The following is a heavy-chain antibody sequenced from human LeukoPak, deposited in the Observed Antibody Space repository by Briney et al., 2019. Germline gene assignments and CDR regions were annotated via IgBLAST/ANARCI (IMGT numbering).Heavy chain of an antibody. CDR2: INHSGST. J-gene: IGHJ1*01. Sequence: SETLSLTCAVYGGSFGGYYWSWIRQPPGKGLEWIGEINHSGSTNYNPSLKSRVTISVDTSKNQFPLKLSSVTAADTAVYYCARLTPYGDLFQHWGQGTLVTVSS. D-gene: IGHD4-17*01. V-gene: IGHV4-34*01. CDR3: ARLTPYGDLFQH. CDR1: GGSFGGYY.